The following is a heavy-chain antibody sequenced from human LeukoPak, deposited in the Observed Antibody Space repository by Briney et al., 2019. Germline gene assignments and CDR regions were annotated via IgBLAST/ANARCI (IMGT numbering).Heavy chain of an antibody. CDR1: GYSISSGYY. Sequence: PSETLSLTCTVSGYSISSGYYWGWIRQPPGKGPEWIGSIYHSGSTYYNPSLKSRVTISVDTSKNQFSLKLSSMTAADTAVYHCARSDSSGYKGWFDPWGQGTLVTVSS. J-gene: IGHJ5*02. CDR3: ARSDSSGYKGWFDP. CDR2: IYHSGST. D-gene: IGHD3-22*01. V-gene: IGHV4-38-2*02.